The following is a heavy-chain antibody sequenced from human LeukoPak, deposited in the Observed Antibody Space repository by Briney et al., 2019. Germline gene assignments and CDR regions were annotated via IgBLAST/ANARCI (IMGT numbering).Heavy chain of an antibody. V-gene: IGHV4-4*09. D-gene: IGHD5-12*01. CDR1: VGSIRIYY. CDR3: ARRGGYSGYDYPLYYYYMDV. J-gene: IGHJ6*03. CDR2: IYTSGST. Sequence: NPSETLSLTCTFCVGSIRIYYWSCVRQPPGKGLEGVGDIYTSGSTNYTPSRKSRVTISVDTSKNQFSLKLSSVTAADTAVYYCARRGGYSGYDYPLYYYYMDVWGKGTTVTVSS.